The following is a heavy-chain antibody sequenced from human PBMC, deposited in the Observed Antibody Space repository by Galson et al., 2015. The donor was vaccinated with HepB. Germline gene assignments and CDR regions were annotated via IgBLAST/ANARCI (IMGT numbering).Heavy chain of an antibody. CDR3: ATSPRIAAAGTQYFQH. CDR2: FDPEDGET. J-gene: IGHJ1*01. D-gene: IGHD6-13*01. V-gene: IGHV1-24*01. CDR1: GYTLTELS. Sequence: SVKVSCKVSGYTLTELSMHWVRQAPGKGLEWMGGFDPEDGETIYAQKFQGRVTMTEDTSTDTAYMELSSLRSEDTAVYYCATSPRIAAAGTQYFQHWGQGTLVTVSS.